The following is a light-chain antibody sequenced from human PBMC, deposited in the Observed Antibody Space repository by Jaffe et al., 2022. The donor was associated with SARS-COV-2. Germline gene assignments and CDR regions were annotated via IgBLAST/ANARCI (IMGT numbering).Light chain of an antibody. CDR3: SSFAGGNTYV. J-gene: IGLJ1*01. CDR1: SIDFGGYNY. CDR2: DVS. Sequence: SALTQPPSASGSPGQSVTISCTGPSIDFGGYNYVSWYQHHPGKAPKLIIYDVSKRPSGVPDRLSGSKSGNTASLTVSGLQPEDEADYYCSSFAGGNTYVFGTGTRVTVL. V-gene: IGLV2-8*01.